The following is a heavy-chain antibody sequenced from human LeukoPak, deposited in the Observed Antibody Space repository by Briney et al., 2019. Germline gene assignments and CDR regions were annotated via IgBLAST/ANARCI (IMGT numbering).Heavy chain of an antibody. V-gene: IGHV1-46*01. CDR3: ARGGGGLDY. J-gene: IGHJ4*02. D-gene: IGHD2-15*01. CDR1: GYTFSNYG. CDR2: INPNSGIT. Sequence: ASVKVSCKASGYTFSNYGVTWVRQAPGQGLEWMGIINPNSGITNYAQKFQARVSMTRDTSTSTVYMELSILRSEDTALYYCARGGGGLDYWGQGTLVTVSS.